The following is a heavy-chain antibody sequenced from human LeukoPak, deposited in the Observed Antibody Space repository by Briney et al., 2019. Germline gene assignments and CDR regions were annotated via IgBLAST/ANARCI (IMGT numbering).Heavy chain of an antibody. J-gene: IGHJ6*03. V-gene: IGHV4-59*01. CDR3: ARGFYDSSGYYYVSTYYYYYMDV. CDR2: IYYSGST. Sequence: SETLSLTCTVSGGSISSYYWSWIRQPPGKGLEWIGYIYYSGSTNYNPSLKSRVTISVDTSKNQFSLKLSSVTAADTAVYYCARGFYDSSGYYYVSTYYYYYMDVWGKGTTVTTSS. D-gene: IGHD3-22*01. CDR1: GGSISSYY.